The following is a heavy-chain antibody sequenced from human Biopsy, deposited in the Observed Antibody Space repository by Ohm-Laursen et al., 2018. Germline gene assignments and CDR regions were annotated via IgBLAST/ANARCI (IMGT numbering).Heavy chain of an antibody. CDR1: GFTFSSYA. D-gene: IGHD4-17*01. J-gene: IGHJ4*02. CDR3: AKPADSYGSEFYFDY. Sequence: SLRLSCAASGFTFSSYAMTWVRQAPGKGLEWVSVINTSGGSTHYAVSVKGRSTISRDNSKNTLYLRMNSLRAEDTAVYYCAKPADSYGSEFYFDYWGQGTLVTVSP. CDR2: INTSGGST. V-gene: IGHV3-23*01.